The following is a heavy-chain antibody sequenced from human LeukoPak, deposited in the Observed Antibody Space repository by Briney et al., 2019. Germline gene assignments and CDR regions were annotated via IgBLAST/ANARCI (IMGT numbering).Heavy chain of an antibody. Sequence: PSETLSLTCTVSGGSISSGDYYWSWLRQPPGKGLEWIGYIYYSGSTYYNPSLKSRVTISVDTSKNQFSLKLSSVTATDTAVYYCAREVVAALNWFDPWGQGTLVTVSS. D-gene: IGHD2-15*01. CDR3: AREVVAALNWFDP. V-gene: IGHV4-30-4*01. CDR2: IYYSGST. CDR1: GGSISSGDYY. J-gene: IGHJ5*02.